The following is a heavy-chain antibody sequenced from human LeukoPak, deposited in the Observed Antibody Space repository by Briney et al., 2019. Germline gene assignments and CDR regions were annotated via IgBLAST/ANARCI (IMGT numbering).Heavy chain of an antibody. Sequence: ASVKVSCKASGYTFTSYDISWVRQAPGQGLEWMGWFSTYNGNTNYAQKFQGRVTMITDTSTSTAYMELRSLRSDDTAVYYCARVSGYCSGGSCYSVDYWGQGTLVTVSS. J-gene: IGHJ4*02. D-gene: IGHD2-15*01. CDR3: ARVSGYCSGGSCYSVDY. CDR2: FSTYNGNT. CDR1: GYTFTSYD. V-gene: IGHV1-18*01.